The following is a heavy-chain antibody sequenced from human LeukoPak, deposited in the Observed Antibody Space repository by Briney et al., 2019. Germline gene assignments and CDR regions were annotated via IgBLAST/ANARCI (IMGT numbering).Heavy chain of an antibody. CDR1: GFTFSSYW. CDR2: ITSDGRST. Sequence: GGSLRLSCAASGFTFSSYWMHWVRQAPGKGLVWVSRITSDGRSTSHADSVRGRFTISRDNAKSTLSLQLNSLRAEDTAVYYCARGYAGSSVVVDYWGQGTLVTVSS. CDR3: ARGYAGSSVVVDY. V-gene: IGHV3-74*01. D-gene: IGHD6-6*01. J-gene: IGHJ4*02.